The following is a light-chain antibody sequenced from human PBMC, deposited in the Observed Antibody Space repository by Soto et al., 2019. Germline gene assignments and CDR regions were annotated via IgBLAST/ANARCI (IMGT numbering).Light chain of an antibody. J-gene: IGKJ4*01. CDR3: QQYYSYPLT. Sequence: AIRMTQSPSSFSASTGDRVTITCRASQCISRYLAWYQQKPGKAPKLLIYAASTLQRGVPSRFSGSGSETDFTLTISCLQSEDFATYYCQQYYSYPLTFGGGTKVEIK. CDR1: QCISRY. CDR2: AAS. V-gene: IGKV1-8*01.